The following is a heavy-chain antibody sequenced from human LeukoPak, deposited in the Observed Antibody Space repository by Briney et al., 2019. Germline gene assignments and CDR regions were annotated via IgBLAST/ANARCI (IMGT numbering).Heavy chain of an antibody. V-gene: IGHV1-69*13. J-gene: IGHJ2*01. CDR2: IIPIFGTA. Sequence: SVKVSCKASGGTFSSYDISWVRQAPGQGLEWTGGIIPIFGTANYAQKFQGRVTITADESTSTAYMELSSLRSEDTAVYYCARDFFGELGGFWYFDLWGRGTLVTVSS. CDR1: GGTFSSYD. CDR3: ARDFFGELGGFWYFDL. D-gene: IGHD3-10*01.